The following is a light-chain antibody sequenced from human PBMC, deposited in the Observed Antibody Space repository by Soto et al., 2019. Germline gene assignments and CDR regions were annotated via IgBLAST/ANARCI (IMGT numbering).Light chain of an antibody. J-gene: IGKJ5*01. CDR3: QQVRSYPIT. Sequence: DIQLTQSPSFLSASVGDRVTITCRASQGLAGYLAWYQQKPGTAPNLLIYTTSTLQSGVPSRFSGSGSGTEFPLTISSLQPEDFATYYCQQVRSYPITFGQGTRLEIK. V-gene: IGKV1-9*01. CDR1: QGLAGY. CDR2: TTS.